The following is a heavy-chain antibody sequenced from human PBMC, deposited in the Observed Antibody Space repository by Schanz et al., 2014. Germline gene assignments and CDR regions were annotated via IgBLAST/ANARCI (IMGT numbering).Heavy chain of an antibody. CDR1: GFNFSSYG. CDR2: ISYDGSNK. D-gene: IGHD3-10*01. J-gene: IGHJ5*02. CDR3: AKDLETYGSGSYQHH. Sequence: QVQLVESGGGVVQPGRSLRLSCAASGFNFSSYGMHWVRQAPGKGLEWVAVISYDGSNKYYADSVKGRFTISRDNSKKTLYLQMNSLRTEDTAVYYCAKDLETYGSGSYQHHWGQGTLVTVSS. V-gene: IGHV3-30*18.